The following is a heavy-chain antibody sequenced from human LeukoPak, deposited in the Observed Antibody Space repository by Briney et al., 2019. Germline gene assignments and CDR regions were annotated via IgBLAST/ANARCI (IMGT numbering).Heavy chain of an antibody. CDR3: AGYVSSGRRDAFDI. V-gene: IGHV3-48*01. J-gene: IGHJ3*02. CDR1: GFTFSTYA. CDR2: ISSSSSTI. D-gene: IGHD3-22*01. Sequence: GRSLRLSCAASGFTFSTYAMNWVRQAPGKGLEWVSYISSSSSTIYYADSVKGRFTISRDNAKNSLYLQMNSLRAEDTAVYYCAGYVSSGRRDAFDIWGQGTMVTVSS.